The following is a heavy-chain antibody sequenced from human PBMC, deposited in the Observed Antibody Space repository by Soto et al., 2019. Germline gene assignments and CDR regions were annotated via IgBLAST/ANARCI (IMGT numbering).Heavy chain of an antibody. D-gene: IGHD1-26*01. V-gene: IGHV3-30*18. Sequence: QVQLVESGGGVVQPGRSLRLSCAASGFTFSHYAMHWFGRAPGKGLEWVALMSYDGSNEYYADSVKGRFTISRDNSKNTLYLQMNSLRAEDTAVYYCAKDGSHNFDYWGQGTLVTVSS. CDR3: AKDGSHNFDY. CDR2: MSYDGSNE. CDR1: GFTFSHYA. J-gene: IGHJ4*02.